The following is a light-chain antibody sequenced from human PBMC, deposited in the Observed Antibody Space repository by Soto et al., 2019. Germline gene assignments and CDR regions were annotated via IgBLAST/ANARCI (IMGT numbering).Light chain of an antibody. Sequence: EIVMTQSPATLSVSPEERATLSCRASQSVSSNLAWYQQKPGQAPRLLIYGISTRATGIPARFSGSGSGTEFSLTISSLQSEDFAVYYCQQYSKWPITFGQGTRLEIK. CDR1: QSVSSN. CDR3: QQYSKWPIT. J-gene: IGKJ5*01. V-gene: IGKV3-15*01. CDR2: GIS.